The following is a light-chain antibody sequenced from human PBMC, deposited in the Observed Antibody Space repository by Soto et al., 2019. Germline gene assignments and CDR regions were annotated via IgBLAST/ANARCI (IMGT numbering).Light chain of an antibody. CDR2: EVS. CDR1: SSDVGGYNY. Sequence: QSVLTQPASVSGSPGQSITISCTGTSSDVGGYNYVPWYQQHPGKAPKLMIYEVSNRPSGVSNRFSGSKSGNTASLTISGLQAEDEADYYCSSSTTSSTLVFGTGTKVIVL. V-gene: IGLV2-14*01. CDR3: SSSTTSSTLV. J-gene: IGLJ1*01.